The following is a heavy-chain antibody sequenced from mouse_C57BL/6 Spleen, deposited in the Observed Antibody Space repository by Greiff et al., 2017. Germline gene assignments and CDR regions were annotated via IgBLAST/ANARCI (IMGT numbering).Heavy chain of an antibody. J-gene: IGHJ2*01. D-gene: IGHD1-1*01. CDR2: INPSTGGT. CDR1: GYSFTGYY. Sequence: VQLQQSGPELVKPGASVKISCKASGYSFTGYYMHWVKQSSEKSLEWIGEINPSTGGTSYNQKFKGKATLTVDKSSSTAYMQLKSLTSEDSAVDYCARGGAYYGSSWLFDYWGQGTTLTVSS. V-gene: IGHV1-43*01. CDR3: ARGGAYYGSSWLFDY.